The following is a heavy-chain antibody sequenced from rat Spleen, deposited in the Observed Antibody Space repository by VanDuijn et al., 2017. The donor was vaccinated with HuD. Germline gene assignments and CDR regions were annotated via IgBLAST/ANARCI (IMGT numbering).Heavy chain of an antibody. V-gene: IGHV5-17*01. J-gene: IGHJ3*01. D-gene: IGHD1-11*01. CDR1: GFTFSDYA. CDR2: ISYDGSGT. Sequence: EVQLVESGGGLVQPGRSLKLSCSASGFTFSDYAMAWVRQTPKKGLEWVATISYDGSGTFYRDSVKGRFTISRDNARITLYLQMDSLRSEDTATYYCARPNYGYPFAYWGQGTLVTVSS. CDR3: ARPNYGYPFAY.